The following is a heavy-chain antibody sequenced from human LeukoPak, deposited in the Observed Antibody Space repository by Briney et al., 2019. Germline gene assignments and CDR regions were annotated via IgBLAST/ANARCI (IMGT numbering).Heavy chain of an antibody. J-gene: IGHJ4*02. D-gene: IGHD3-9*01. CDR3: ARDRDWAFDY. CDR1: GFTLTTYT. Sequence: GGSLRLSCAASGFTLTTYTMNWVRQAPGKGLEWLSFISSDGGTMSYADSVKGRFTMSRDNVKNSVYLQVNSLRDEDTAVYYCARDRDWAFDYWGQGTLVTVSS. V-gene: IGHV3-48*02. CDR2: ISSDGGTM.